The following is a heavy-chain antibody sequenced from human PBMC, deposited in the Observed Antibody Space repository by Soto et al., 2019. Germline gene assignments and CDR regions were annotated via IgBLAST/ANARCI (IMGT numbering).Heavy chain of an antibody. V-gene: IGHV4-31*03. CDR3: ARGVTSRSSWFDP. CDR2: IDYTGST. D-gene: IGHD2-2*01. CDR1: GGSIRSGRYY. Sequence: LSLTCTVSGGSIRSGRYYWNWIRQHPGRGLEWIGCIDYTGSTNYNPSLKSRVTIFTDTSKSQSSLKVSSVTAADTAVYYCARGVTSRSSWFDPWGQGTQVTVSS. J-gene: IGHJ5*02.